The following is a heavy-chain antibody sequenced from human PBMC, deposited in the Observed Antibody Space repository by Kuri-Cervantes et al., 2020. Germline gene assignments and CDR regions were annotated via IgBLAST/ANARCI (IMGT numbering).Heavy chain of an antibody. V-gene: IGHV4-39*07. J-gene: IGHJ2*01. Sequence: SETLSLTCTVSDGSISSDNYYWGWIRQPPGKGLEWIGSIYYSGSTYYNPSLKSRVTISVDTSNNPSNNQFSLRLSSVTAEDTAVYYCARVTAVAGTSSPDWYFDLWGRGTPVTVSS. CDR1: DGSISSDNYY. CDR3: ARVTAVAGTSSPDWYFDL. D-gene: IGHD6-19*01. CDR2: IYYSGST.